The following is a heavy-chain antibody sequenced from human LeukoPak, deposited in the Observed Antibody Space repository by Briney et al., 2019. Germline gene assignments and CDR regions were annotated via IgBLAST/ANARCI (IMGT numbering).Heavy chain of an antibody. J-gene: IGHJ4*02. D-gene: IGHD2-2*01. Sequence: GRSLRLSCAASGFTFSSYAMHWVRQAPGKGLEWVAVISYDGSNKYYADSVKGRFTISRDNSKNTLYLQMNSLRAEDTAVYFCARGYCSSTSCYWRYYFDYWGQGTLVTVSS. V-gene: IGHV3-30*04. CDR3: ARGYCSSTSCYWRYYFDY. CDR2: ISYDGSNK. CDR1: GFTFSSYA.